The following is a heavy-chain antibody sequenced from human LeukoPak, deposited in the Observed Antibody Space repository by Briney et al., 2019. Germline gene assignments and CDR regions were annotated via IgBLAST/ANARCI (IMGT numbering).Heavy chain of an antibody. V-gene: IGHV4-34*01. J-gene: IGHJ4*02. CDR1: GGSFSGYY. D-gene: IGHD3-16*01. CDR2: IYRSGST. CDR3: AKDTADGGRRLDY. Sequence: PSETLSLTCAVYGGSFSGYYWSWIRQSPGKGLEWIGEIYRSGSTNSNPSLKSRVTISVDTSKNQFSLKLSSVTAADTAVYYCAKDTADGGRRLDYWGQGTLVTVSS.